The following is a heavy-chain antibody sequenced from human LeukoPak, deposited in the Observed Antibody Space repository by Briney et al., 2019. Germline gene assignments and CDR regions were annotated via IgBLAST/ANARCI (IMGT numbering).Heavy chain of an antibody. V-gene: IGHV1-18*04. CDR3: ARDGRLGSGGSCYY. Sequence: ASVKVSCKASGYTFTSYGISWVREAPGHGREWMGWISAYNGNTNYAQKLQSRVTMTTDTSTSTAYMELRSLRSDDTAVYYCARDGRLGSGGSCYYWGQGTLVTVSS. CDR1: GYTFTSYG. D-gene: IGHD2-15*01. CDR2: ISAYNGNT. J-gene: IGHJ4*02.